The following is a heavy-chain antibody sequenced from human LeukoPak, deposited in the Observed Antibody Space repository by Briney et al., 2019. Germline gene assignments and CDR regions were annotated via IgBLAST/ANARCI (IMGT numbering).Heavy chain of an antibody. CDR1: GFTFGDYA. J-gene: IGHJ4*02. CDR2: IKSKAYGGTP. D-gene: IGHD4/OR15-4a*01. V-gene: IGHV3-49*04. CDR3: SRDEYGLLSGPYYDY. Sequence: GGSLRLSCTASGFTFGDYAMTWVRQAPGKGLEWVGFIKSKAYGGTPEYAASVKGRFTISRDDSKSITYLQMNSLKTDDTAVYYCSRDEYGLLSGPYYDYWGQGTLVTVSS.